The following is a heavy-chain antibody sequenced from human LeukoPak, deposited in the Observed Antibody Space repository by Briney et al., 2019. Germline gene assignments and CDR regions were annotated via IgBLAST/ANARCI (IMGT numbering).Heavy chain of an antibody. D-gene: IGHD1-26*01. CDR3: AALVGWELSRVDY. V-gene: IGHV4-61*08. CDR2: IYYSGST. J-gene: IGHJ4*02. Sequence: SETLSLTCTVSGGSISSGDYYWSWIRQPPGKGLEWIGYIYYSGSTNYNPSLKSRVTISVDTSKNQFSLKLSSVTAADTAVYYCAALVGWELSRVDYWGQGTLVTVSS. CDR1: GGSISSGDYY.